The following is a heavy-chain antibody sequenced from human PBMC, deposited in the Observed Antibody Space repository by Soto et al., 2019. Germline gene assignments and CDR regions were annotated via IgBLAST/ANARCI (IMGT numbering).Heavy chain of an antibody. CDR3: VKGEYYYDGSAYYPFDY. D-gene: IGHD3-22*01. Sequence: GGSLRLSCSGSGFIFSIYAIHWVRQAPGKGLEYVPFISIDGSRTHYAVSVKGRFTISRDNSKNTAYLQMSSLRPEDTAVYYCVKGEYYYDGSAYYPFDYWGQGRMVTVSS. CDR1: GFIFSIYA. V-gene: IGHV3-64D*06. CDR2: ISIDGSRT. J-gene: IGHJ4*02.